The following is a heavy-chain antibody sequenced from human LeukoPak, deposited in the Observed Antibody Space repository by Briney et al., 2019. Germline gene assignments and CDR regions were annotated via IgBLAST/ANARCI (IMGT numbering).Heavy chain of an antibody. D-gene: IGHD6-19*01. CDR3: VKNNGWFHLAQ. J-gene: IGHJ4*02. Sequence: GGSLRLSCAASGLNFRDHWMDWVRQAPGKGLEWVGHIKTDGSETYYLDSLRGRFSISRDNTNNALYLQMNSLRVEDTAVYYCVKNNGWFHLAQWGQGTLVTVSS. V-gene: IGHV3-7*03. CDR1: GLNFRDHW. CDR2: IKTDGSET.